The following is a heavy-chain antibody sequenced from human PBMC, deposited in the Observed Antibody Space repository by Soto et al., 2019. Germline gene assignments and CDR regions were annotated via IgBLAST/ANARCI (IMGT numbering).Heavy chain of an antibody. CDR1: GYTFTSYY. CDR3: ARGINYDEETTEFYT. V-gene: IGHV1-46*01. CDR2: INPSVGYT. D-gene: IGHD3-3*01. Sequence: ASVKVSCKASGYTFTSYYMHWVRQAPGQGLEWLGIINPSVGYTTYAQRFLGRVTMTRDTSTSTAYMELGSLQSEDTAVYYCARGINYDEETTEFYTWGQGAAATVPS. J-gene: IGHJ5*02.